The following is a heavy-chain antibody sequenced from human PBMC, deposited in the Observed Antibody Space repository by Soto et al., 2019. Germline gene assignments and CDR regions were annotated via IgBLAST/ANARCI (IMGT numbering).Heavy chain of an antibody. V-gene: IGHV3-23*01. CDR2: ISGGGSEK. D-gene: IGHD2-8*02. Sequence: GGSLRLSCAASGFTFSSYAMSWVRQAPGKGLEWVSAISGGGSEKYYADSVKGRFTISRDNAKNTLYLLMNSLRAEDTAVYYCARDGKYCTCGKCDWYPPDYWGQGP. CDR1: GFTFSSYA. CDR3: ARDGKYCTCGKCDWYPPDY. J-gene: IGHJ4*02.